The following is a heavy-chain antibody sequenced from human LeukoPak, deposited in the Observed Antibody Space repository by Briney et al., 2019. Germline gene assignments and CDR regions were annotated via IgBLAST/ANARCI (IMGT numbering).Heavy chain of an antibody. D-gene: IGHD3-16*01. V-gene: IGHV3-30*18. J-gene: IGHJ3*02. Sequence: PGGSLTLSCAASGFTVSTSVMHWVCQAPGKGLDWAAIISFDGTTKYYADSVKGRFTISRDNSKNTLFLQMDSLRVEDTAVYYCVKGKDLYGALDIWGQGTMVTVSS. CDR1: GFTVSTSV. CDR3: VKGKDLYGALDI. CDR2: ISFDGTTK.